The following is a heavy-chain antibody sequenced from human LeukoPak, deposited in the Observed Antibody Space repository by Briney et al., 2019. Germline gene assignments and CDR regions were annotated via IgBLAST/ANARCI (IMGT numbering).Heavy chain of an antibody. CDR1: GFTFSSYW. Sequence: GGSLRLSCAASGFTFSSYWMHWVRQAPGKGLVWVSRINSDGSSTSYADSVKGRFTISRDNAKNTLYLQMNSLRAEDTAVYYCLLGFCSSTSCQHDAFDIWGQETMVTVSS. J-gene: IGHJ3*02. D-gene: IGHD2-2*01. CDR2: INSDGSST. V-gene: IGHV3-74*01. CDR3: LLGFCSSTSCQHDAFDI.